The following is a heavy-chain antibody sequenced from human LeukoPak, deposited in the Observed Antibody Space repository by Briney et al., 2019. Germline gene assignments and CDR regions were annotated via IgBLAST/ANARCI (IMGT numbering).Heavy chain of an antibody. CDR1: GFTFSSYA. J-gene: IGHJ4*02. Sequence: GGSLRLSCAASGFTFSSYAMSWVRQAPGKGLEWVAFIRYDGSNKYYADSVKGRFTISRDNSKNTLFLQMNSLRAEDTAVYYFAKGRYIVVVPGAVDYWGQGTLVTVSS. V-gene: IGHV3-30*02. D-gene: IGHD2-2*01. CDR2: IRYDGSNK. CDR3: AKGRYIVVVPGAVDY.